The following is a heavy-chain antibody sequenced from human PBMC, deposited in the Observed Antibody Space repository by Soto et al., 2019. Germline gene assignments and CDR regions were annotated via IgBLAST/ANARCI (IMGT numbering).Heavy chain of an antibody. D-gene: IGHD3-22*01. CDR3: ARAFDDSSGYYGGLGY. CDR2: IYYTGST. V-gene: IGHV4-30-4*01. J-gene: IGHJ4*02. Sequence: SETLSLTCTVSGGSTSSGDYYWSWIRQPPGKGLEWIGYIYYTGSTYYNPSLKSRLTISVDPSKNQLSLRLSSVTAADTAVYYCARAFDDSSGYYGGLGYWGPGTLVTV. CDR1: GGSTSSGDYY.